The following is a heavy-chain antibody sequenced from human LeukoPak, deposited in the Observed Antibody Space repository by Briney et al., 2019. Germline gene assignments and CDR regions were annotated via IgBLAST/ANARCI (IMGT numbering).Heavy chain of an antibody. Sequence: ASVKVSCKASGYTFTGYYMHWVRQAPGQGLEWMGWISPNSGGTNYAQKFQGRVTMTRDTSISTAYMELSRLRSDDTAVYYCARNYGSGSYVDYWGQGTLVTVSS. CDR1: GYTFTGYY. CDR2: ISPNSGGT. CDR3: ARNYGSGSYVDY. D-gene: IGHD3-10*01. V-gene: IGHV1-2*02. J-gene: IGHJ4*02.